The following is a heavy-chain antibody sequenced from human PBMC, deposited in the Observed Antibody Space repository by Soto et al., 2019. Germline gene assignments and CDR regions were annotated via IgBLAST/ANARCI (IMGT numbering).Heavy chain of an antibody. V-gene: IGHV3-30*18. CDR2: ISYDGSNK. CDR1: GFTFSSYG. D-gene: IGHD3-9*01. CDR3: AKNTRGVRYFDWLLWS. Sequence: QVQLVESGGGVVQPGRSLRLSCAASGFTFSSYGMHWVRQAPGKGLEWVAVISYDGSNKYYADSVKGRFTISRDNSKNTLYLEMNSLRAEEKAVYYCAKNTRGVRYFDWLLWSWGQGTLVTVSS. J-gene: IGHJ5*02.